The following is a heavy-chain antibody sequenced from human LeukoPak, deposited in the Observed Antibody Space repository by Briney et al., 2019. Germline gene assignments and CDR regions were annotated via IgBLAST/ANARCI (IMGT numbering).Heavy chain of an antibody. CDR1: GFTFSSYA. J-gene: IGHJ4*02. CDR3: ARGRDSGSYCYFDY. V-gene: IGHV3-64*01. CDR2: ISSNGGST. Sequence: GGSLRLSCAASGFTFSSYAMHWVRQAPGKGLEYVSAISSNGGSTYYANSVKGRFTISRDNSKNTLYLQMNSLRVEDTAVYYCARGRDSGSYCYFDYWGQGTLVTVSS. D-gene: IGHD1-26*01.